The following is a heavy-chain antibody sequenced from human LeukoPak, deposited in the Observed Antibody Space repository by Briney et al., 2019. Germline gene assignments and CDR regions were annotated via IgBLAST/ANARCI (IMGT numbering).Heavy chain of an antibody. J-gene: IGHJ4*02. CDR1: GGSFSGYY. Sequence: SETLSLTCAVYGGSFSGYYWSWIRQPPGKGLEWIGEINHSGSTNYNPSLKSRVTISVDTSKNQFSLKLSSMTAADTAVYYCARRIDYWGQGTLVTVSS. CDR3: ARRIDY. V-gene: IGHV4-34*01. CDR2: INHSGST.